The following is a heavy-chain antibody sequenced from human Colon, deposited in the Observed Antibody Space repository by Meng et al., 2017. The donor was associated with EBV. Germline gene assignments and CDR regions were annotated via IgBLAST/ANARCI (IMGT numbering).Heavy chain of an antibody. CDR2: IYHSGST. CDR1: GDSVTNGGYS. Sequence: QVQLQESGPGLVKPSQTLSLTCVVSGDSVTNGGYSWSWIRQLPGKGLEWIGYIYHSGSTKYNPSLKSRVTISVDTSKNQFSLKLSSVTAADTAVYYCARDTSTWGNKGLDHWGQGILVTVSS. J-gene: IGHJ4*02. D-gene: IGHD7-27*01. V-gene: IGHV4-30-2*01. CDR3: ARDTSTWGNKGLDH.